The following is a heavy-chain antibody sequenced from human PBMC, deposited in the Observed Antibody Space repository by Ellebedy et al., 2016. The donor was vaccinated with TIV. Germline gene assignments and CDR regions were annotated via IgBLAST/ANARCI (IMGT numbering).Heavy chain of an antibody. J-gene: IGHJ4*02. CDR1: GFTFSSHT. D-gene: IGHD2-15*01. CDR3: ARVGVIAANDY. CDR2: ISSTNKYI. V-gene: IGHV3-21*01. Sequence: GESLKISCAASGFTFSSHTMSWVRQAPGKGLEWVSCISSTNKYIYYADSVTGRFTVSSDNAKDSLYLQMNSLRAEDPAIYYCARVGVIAANDYWGQGTLVTVSS.